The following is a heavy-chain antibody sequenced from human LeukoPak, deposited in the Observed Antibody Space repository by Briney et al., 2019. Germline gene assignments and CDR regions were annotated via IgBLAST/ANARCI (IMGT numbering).Heavy chain of an antibody. D-gene: IGHD3-22*01. CDR1: GFIFSDYY. V-gene: IGHV3-11*03. CDR2: IDGSSSRT. J-gene: IGHJ4*02. Sequence: GGSLRLSCAASGFIFSDYYMSWMRQAPGKGLEWLSYIDGSSSRTNYADSVKGRFTISRDNSQNTLYLQMNSLRPEDTAVYYCARLLYYYDSSIYQRYFDYWGQGTLVTVSS. CDR3: ARLLYYYDSSIYQRYFDY.